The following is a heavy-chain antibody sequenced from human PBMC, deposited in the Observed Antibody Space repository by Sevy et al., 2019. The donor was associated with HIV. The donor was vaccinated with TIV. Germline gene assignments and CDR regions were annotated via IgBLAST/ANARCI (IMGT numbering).Heavy chain of an antibody. J-gene: IGHJ3*02. CDR2: IYHSGNT. CDR1: GGSIRSGVYS. D-gene: IGHD4-17*01. V-gene: IGHV4-30-2*01. CDR3: SRDGGTMTTPGAFDI. Sequence: SDTLSLTCAVSGGSIRSGVYSWNWIRQPPGKGLEWIGYIYHSGNTYYNPSLKGRVTISIDTSKNQFSLKMSSVTAADTAIYYCSRDGGTMTTPGAFDIWGQGAMVTVSS.